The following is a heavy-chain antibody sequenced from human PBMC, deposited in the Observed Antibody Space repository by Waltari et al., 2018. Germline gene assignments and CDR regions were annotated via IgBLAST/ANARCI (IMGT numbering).Heavy chain of an antibody. CDR2: IYSGGSP. CDR3: AKEGITGTTFYYYYMDV. V-gene: IGHV3-23*03. CDR1: GFTFSSYA. J-gene: IGHJ6*03. Sequence: EVQLLESGGGLVQPGGSLRLSCAASGFTFSSYAMSWVRQAPGKGLGWVSVIYSGGSPYYADSVKGRFTISRDNSKNTLYLQMNSLRAEDTAVYYCAKEGITGTTFYYYYMDVWGKGTTVTVSS. D-gene: IGHD1-7*01.